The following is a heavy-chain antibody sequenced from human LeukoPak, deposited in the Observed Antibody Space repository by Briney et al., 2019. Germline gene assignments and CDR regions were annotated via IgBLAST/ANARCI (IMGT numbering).Heavy chain of an antibody. Sequence: GGSLRLSCAASGFTFTNAWMNWVRQAPGKGLEWVSAISGSGGSTYYADSVKGRFTISRDNSKNTLYLQMNSLRAEDTAVYYCAKVKNYYDSSGYYYVWGQGTLVTVSS. D-gene: IGHD3-22*01. CDR2: ISGSGGST. J-gene: IGHJ4*02. CDR1: GFTFTNAW. V-gene: IGHV3-23*01. CDR3: AKVKNYYDSSGYYYV.